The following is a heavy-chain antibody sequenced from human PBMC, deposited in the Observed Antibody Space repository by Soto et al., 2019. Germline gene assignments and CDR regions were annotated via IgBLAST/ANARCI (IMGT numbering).Heavy chain of an antibody. J-gene: IGHJ3*02. D-gene: IGHD2-15*01. CDR2: ISYDGSNK. CDR3: ARDQGYCSGGSCYGTVHAFDI. CDR1: GFTFSSYA. V-gene: IGHV3-30*04. Sequence: GESLKISCAASGFTFSSYAMHWVRQAPGKGLEWVAVISYDGSNKYYADSVKGRFTISRDNSKNTLYLQMNSLRAEDTAVYYCARDQGYCSGGSCYGTVHAFDIWGQGTMVTVSS.